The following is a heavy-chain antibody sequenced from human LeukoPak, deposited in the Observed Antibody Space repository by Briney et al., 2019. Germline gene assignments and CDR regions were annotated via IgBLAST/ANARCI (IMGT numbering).Heavy chain of an antibody. D-gene: IGHD6-13*01. V-gene: IGHV4-59*01. CDR3: ARQPSSWFTSFDS. Sequence: SETLSLTCTVSGGSLSSYFWSWIRQPPGKGLEWIAYIYYSGSTNYNPSLRSRVTISVDTSKNQFSLKLSSVTAADTAVYYCARQPSSWFTSFDSWGQGTLVTVSS. CDR2: IYYSGST. J-gene: IGHJ4*02. CDR1: GGSLSSYF.